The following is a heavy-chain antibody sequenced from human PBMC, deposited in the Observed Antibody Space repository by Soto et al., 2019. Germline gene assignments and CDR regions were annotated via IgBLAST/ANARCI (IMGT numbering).Heavy chain of an antibody. CDR1: GGTFSSYT. D-gene: IGHD2-2*01. V-gene: IGHV1-69*02. CDR3: ARSGGCSSTSCYGRYYYYYMDV. Sequence: QVQLVQSGAEVKKPGSSVKVSCKASGGTFSSYTISWVRQSPGQGLEWMGRIIPILGIANYAQKLQGRVTITADKSTSKAYMELSSLRSEDTAVYYCARSGGCSSTSCYGRYYYYYMDVWGKGTTVTVSS. CDR2: IIPILGIA. J-gene: IGHJ6*03.